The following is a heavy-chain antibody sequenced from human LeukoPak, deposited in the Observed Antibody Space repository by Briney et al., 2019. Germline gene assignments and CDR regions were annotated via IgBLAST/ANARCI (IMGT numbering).Heavy chain of an antibody. CDR2: ISYDGSNK. V-gene: IGHV3-30-3*01. J-gene: IGHJ4*02. D-gene: IGHD3-3*01. CDR1: GFTFSSYA. CDR3: ARESGNNDFWSGYPVLYFDY. Sequence: GGSLRLSCAASGFTFSSYAMHWVRQTPGKGLEWVAVISYDGSNKYYADSVKGRFTISRDNSKNTLYLQMNSLRAEDTAVYYCARESGNNDFWSGYPVLYFDYWGQGTLVTVSS.